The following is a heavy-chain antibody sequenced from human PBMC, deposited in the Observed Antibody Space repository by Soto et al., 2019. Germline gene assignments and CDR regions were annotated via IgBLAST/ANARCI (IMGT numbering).Heavy chain of an antibody. J-gene: IGHJ6*02. D-gene: IGHD1-1*01. CDR1: GVSLNTADTW. CDR3: VRSRQMESGNDYGLDV. V-gene: IGHV4-30-4*01. CDR2: YHSGGST. Sequence: QVQLQESGSGLVKPSQSLSLTCTVSGVSLNTADTWWSWIRQSPGKGLEFIGYYHSGGSTYYDPSCRSRVIISADTSNSQFSLKVSSVTVADTAVYCCVRSRQMESGNDYGLDVCGQGTTVTVSS.